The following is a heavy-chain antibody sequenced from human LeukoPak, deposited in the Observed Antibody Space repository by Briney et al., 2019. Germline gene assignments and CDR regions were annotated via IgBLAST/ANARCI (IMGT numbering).Heavy chain of an antibody. CDR3: ARGTYYGDYSGWFDP. CDR1: GYIFTGYY. CDR2: INPDSGGT. V-gene: IGHV1-2*02. Sequence: GASVKVSCKASGYIFTGYYMHWVRQAPKQGLEWMGWINPDSGGTNYAQKFQGRVTMTRDTSISTAYMELTRLRSDDTAVYYCARGTYYGDYSGWFDPWGQGTLVTVSS. J-gene: IGHJ5*02. D-gene: IGHD4-17*01.